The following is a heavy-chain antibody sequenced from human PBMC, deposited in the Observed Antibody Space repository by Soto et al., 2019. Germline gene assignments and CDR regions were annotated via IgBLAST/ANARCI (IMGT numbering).Heavy chain of an antibody. V-gene: IGHV6-1*01. Sequence: SQTLSLTCAISVDSVSSTSAAWNWIRQSPSRGLEWLGRTFYRSKWYYDYAVSVKSRITINPDTSKIQFSLQLNSVTPEDTAVYYCSRRLKLGADYLGMDVWGKATRVRVSS. CDR3: SRRLKLGADYLGMDV. CDR1: VDSVSSTSAA. CDR2: TFYRSKWYY. D-gene: IGHD1-26*01. J-gene: IGHJ6*04.